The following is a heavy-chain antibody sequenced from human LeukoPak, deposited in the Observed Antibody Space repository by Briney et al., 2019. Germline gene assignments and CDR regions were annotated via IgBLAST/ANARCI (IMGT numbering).Heavy chain of an antibody. CDR2: IKQDGSEK. CDR3: ASHSSDYYYGMDV. V-gene: IGHV3-7*01. CDR1: GFTFSSYW. Sequence: GGSLRLSCAASGFTFSSYWMSWVRQAPGKGLEWVANIKQDGSEKYYVDSVKGRFTMSRDNAKNSVYLQMNSLRAEDTAVYYCASHSSDYYYGMDVWGQGTTVTVSS. J-gene: IGHJ6*02.